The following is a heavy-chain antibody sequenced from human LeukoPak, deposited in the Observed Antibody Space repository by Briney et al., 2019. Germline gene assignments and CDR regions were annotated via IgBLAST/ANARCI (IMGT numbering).Heavy chain of an antibody. D-gene: IGHD4-23*01. J-gene: IGHJ4*02. CDR1: GFTFSSYA. V-gene: IGHV3-23*01. CDR2: ITDSGIGT. Sequence: PGGSLRLSCAASGFTFSSYAMCWVRQAPAKGLDWVSAITDSGIGTHYADSVMGRFTISRDNSKNTLYLQMNSLRAEDTAVYYCAKDYGGYLFDYWGQGTLVTVSS. CDR3: AKDYGGYLFDY.